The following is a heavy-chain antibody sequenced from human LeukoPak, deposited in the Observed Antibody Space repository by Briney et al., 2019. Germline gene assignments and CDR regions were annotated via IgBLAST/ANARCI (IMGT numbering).Heavy chain of an antibody. V-gene: IGHV3-7*01. CDR3: ARAYYDFWSGYYYYFDY. Sequence: GGSLRLSCAASGFTFSSYWMSWVRQAPGKGLEWVADIKQDGSEKYYVDSVKGRFTISRDNAKNSLYLQMNSLRAEDTAVYYCARAYYDFWSGYYYYFDYWGQGTLVTVSS. D-gene: IGHD3-3*01. CDR2: IKQDGSEK. CDR1: GFTFSSYW. J-gene: IGHJ4*02.